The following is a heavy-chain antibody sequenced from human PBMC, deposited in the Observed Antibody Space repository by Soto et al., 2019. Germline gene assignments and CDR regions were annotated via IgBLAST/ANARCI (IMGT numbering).Heavy chain of an antibody. CDR3: ARIKGGAAGNFDY. CDR2: IYYSGST. V-gene: IGHV4-31*03. D-gene: IGHD6-13*01. J-gene: IGHJ4*02. CDR1: SGSISNGDYY. Sequence: QVQLQESGPGLVKPSQTLSLTCTVSSGSISNGDYYWSWIRQHPGKGLEWIGYIYYSGSTYYNPSLKSRVTMSVDTSKNQFSLQLSSVTAADTAVYYCARIKGGAAGNFDYWGQGTLVTVSS.